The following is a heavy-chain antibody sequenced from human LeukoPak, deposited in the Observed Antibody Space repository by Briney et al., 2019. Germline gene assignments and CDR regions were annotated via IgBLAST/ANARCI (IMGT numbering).Heavy chain of an antibody. CDR3: ARDVGASNFDS. CDR2: IYYSGST. V-gene: IGHV4-59*01. Sequence: SETLSLTCTVSGGSISSYYWNWIRQPPGKGLEWIGYIYYSGSTNYNPSLKSRVTISVDTSKNQFSLNLTSVTAADTAVYYCARDVGASNFDSWGQGVQVTVSS. J-gene: IGHJ4*02. D-gene: IGHD1-26*01. CDR1: GGSISSYY.